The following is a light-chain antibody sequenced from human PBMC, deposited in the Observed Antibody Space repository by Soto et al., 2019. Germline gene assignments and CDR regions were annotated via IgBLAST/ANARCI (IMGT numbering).Light chain of an antibody. CDR3: QQYDSSPRS. Sequence: EIVLTQSPGTLSLSPGERATLSCRASQSVSSSYLAWYQQKPGQAPRLLIYRTSNRATGIPDRFSGSGSGTDFTLTIIRLEPEDFAVYWCQQYDSSPRSFGQGTNVEIK. CDR1: QSVSSSY. V-gene: IGKV3-20*01. CDR2: RTS. J-gene: IGKJ1*01.